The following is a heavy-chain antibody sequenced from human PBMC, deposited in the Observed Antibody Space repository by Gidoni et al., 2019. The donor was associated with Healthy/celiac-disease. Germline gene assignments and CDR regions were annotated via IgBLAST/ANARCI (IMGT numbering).Heavy chain of an antibody. V-gene: IGHV3-73*02. CDR3: TLLTTVTNYYYYGMDV. CDR1: GFPFSRYA. Sequence: EVQLVESGGGLVQPGGSLKLSCAASGFPFSRYAMHWVRQASGKGLEWVGRIRSKANSYATAYAASVKGRFTISRDDSKNTAYLQMNSLKTEDTAVYYCTLLTTVTNYYYYGMDVWGQGTTVTVSS. J-gene: IGHJ6*02. CDR2: IRSKANSYAT. D-gene: IGHD4-4*01.